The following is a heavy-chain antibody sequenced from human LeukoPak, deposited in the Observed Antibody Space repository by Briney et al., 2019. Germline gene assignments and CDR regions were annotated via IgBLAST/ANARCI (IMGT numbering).Heavy chain of an antibody. CDR3: AAGSESYDSRGYSYYFDY. J-gene: IGHJ4*02. Sequence: PSETLSLTCTVSGGSISIYYWTWIRQPPGKGLERIGYIYYSGSTNYNPSLKSRVTISVDTSKNQFSLKLSSVTAADTAVYYCAAGSESYDSRGYSYYFDYWGQGTLVTVSS. CDR2: IYYSGST. CDR1: GGSISIYY. V-gene: IGHV4-59*01. D-gene: IGHD3-22*01.